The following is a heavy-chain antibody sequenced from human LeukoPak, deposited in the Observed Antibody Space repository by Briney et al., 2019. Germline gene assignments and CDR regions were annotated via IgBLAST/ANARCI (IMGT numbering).Heavy chain of an antibody. D-gene: IGHD2-15*01. CDR2: IKQDGSEK. J-gene: IGHJ6*03. CDR1: GFTFSGHW. CDR3: ARVRGGYYMDV. Sequence: GGSLRLSCAASGFTFSGHWMSWVRQAPGKGLEWVANIKQDGSEKDYVDFVKGRFTISRDNAKNSLYLQMNSLRAEDTAVYYCARVRGGYYMDVWGKGTTVTVSS. V-gene: IGHV3-7*01.